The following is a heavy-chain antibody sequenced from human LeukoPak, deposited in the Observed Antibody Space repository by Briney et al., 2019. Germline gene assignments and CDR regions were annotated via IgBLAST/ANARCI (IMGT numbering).Heavy chain of an antibody. CDR1: GDSVSSNSAA. CDR2: TYYRSKWSS. CDR3: ARDGAPVHTAMPD. J-gene: IGHJ4*02. V-gene: IGHV6-1*01. D-gene: IGHD5-18*01. Sequence: SQTLSLTCAISGDSVSSNSAAWNWTRQSPSRGLELLGRTYYRSKWSSDYAVSVKSRITINPGTSKTQFSLQLNSVTPEDTAVYYCARDGAPVHTAMPDWGQGTLVTVSS.